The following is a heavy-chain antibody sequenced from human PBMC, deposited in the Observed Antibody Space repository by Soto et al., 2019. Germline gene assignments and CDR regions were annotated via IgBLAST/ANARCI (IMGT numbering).Heavy chain of an antibody. CDR2: INPGGGST. CDR3: ARDYTRQDRVPDD. Sequence: ASVKVSCKASGYTFTRYYIHWVRQAPGQGLEWLGKINPGGGSTSQAQNFQDRVTLTKETSTTTVYMELSSLKSDVTAVYYCARDYTRQDRVPDDWGQGTLVTVSS. J-gene: IGHJ4*02. D-gene: IGHD3-16*01. CDR1: GYTFTRYY. V-gene: IGHV1-46*01.